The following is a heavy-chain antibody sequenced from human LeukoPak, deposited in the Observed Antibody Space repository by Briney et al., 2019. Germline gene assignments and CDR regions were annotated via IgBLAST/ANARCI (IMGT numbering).Heavy chain of an antibody. J-gene: IGHJ4*02. Sequence: GGSLRLSCAASGFTFSSYAMHWVRQAPGKGLEWVAVISYDGSNKYYADSVKGRFTISRDNSKNTLYLQMNSLRAEDTAVYHCARDTLYGGLDYWGQGTLVTVSS. CDR2: ISYDGSNK. D-gene: IGHD4-23*01. V-gene: IGHV3-30*04. CDR3: ARDTLYGGLDY. CDR1: GFTFSSYA.